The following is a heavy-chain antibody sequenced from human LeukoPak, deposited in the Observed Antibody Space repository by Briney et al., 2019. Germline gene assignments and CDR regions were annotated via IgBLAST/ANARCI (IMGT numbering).Heavy chain of an antibody. CDR3: AREGGRMSYYYDSSGRRAFDI. J-gene: IGHJ3*02. CDR1: GYTFTGYY. CDR2: INPNSGGT. V-gene: IGHV1-2*02. Sequence: ASMKVSCKASGYTFTGYYMHWVRQAPGQGLEWMGWINPNSGGTNYAQKFQGRVTMTRDTSISTAYMELSRLRSDDTAVYYCAREGGRMSYYYDSSGRRAFDIWGQGTMVTVSS. D-gene: IGHD3-22*01.